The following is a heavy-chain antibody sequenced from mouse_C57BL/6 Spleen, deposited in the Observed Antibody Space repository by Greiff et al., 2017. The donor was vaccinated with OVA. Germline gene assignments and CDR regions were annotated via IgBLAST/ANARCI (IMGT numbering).Heavy chain of an antibody. Sequence: EVKLMESEGGLVQPGSSMKLSCTASGFTFSDYYMAWVRQVPEKGLEWVANINYDGSSTYYLDSLKSRFIISRDNAKNILYLQMSSLKSEDTATYYCAREYYSNYVSYFDVWGTGTTVTVSS. D-gene: IGHD2-5*01. V-gene: IGHV5-16*01. CDR2: INYDGSST. CDR3: AREYYSNYVSYFDV. CDR1: GFTFSDYY. J-gene: IGHJ1*03.